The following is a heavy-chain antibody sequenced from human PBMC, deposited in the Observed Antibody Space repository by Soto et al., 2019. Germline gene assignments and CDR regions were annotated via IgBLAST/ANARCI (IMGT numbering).Heavy chain of an antibody. Sequence: QVQLQESGPGLVKPSETLSLTCIVSGGSVSSGSYYWSWIRQPPGKGLEWIGYIYYSGSTNYNPYLQGRVTISVDTSKNQFSLKLSSVTAADTAVYYCARGGYCSGGSCYSRLDHWGQGTLVTVSS. J-gene: IGHJ5*02. CDR3: ARGGYCSGGSCYSRLDH. D-gene: IGHD2-15*01. CDR1: GGSVSSGSYY. V-gene: IGHV4-61*01. CDR2: IYYSGST.